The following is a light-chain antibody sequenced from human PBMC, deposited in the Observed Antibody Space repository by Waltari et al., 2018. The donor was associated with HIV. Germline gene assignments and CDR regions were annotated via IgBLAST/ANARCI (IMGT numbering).Light chain of an antibody. CDR3: GSFVGSNSHYV. CDR2: EVI. Sequence: QSALTQPPSASGSPGQSVTISCTGTNSAVGGYNYVSWYQQRPGKAPKLMIFEVIKRPSVVPDRFSGSKSGNTASLTVSGLQADDEADYYCGSFVGSNSHYVFGTGTKVTVL. J-gene: IGLJ1*01. CDR1: NSAVGGYNY. V-gene: IGLV2-8*01.